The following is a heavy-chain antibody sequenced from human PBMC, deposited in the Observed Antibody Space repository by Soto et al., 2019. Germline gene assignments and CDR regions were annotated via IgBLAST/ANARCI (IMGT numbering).Heavy chain of an antibody. J-gene: IGHJ5*02. Sequence: ASVKVSCKASGYTFISYAIHWVRQAPGQRLQWMGWIHAGNGNTKYSQNLQGRVTITRDTSASTVYMELSSLRSEDTAVYYCARAVVPAAQYWFDPWGLGTLVTAPQ. V-gene: IGHV1-3*01. CDR3: ARAVVPAAQYWFDP. D-gene: IGHD2-2*01. CDR2: IHAGNGNT. CDR1: GYTFISYA.